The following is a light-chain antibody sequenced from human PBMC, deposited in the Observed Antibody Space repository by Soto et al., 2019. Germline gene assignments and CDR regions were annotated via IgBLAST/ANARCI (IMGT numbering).Light chain of an antibody. CDR3: QRYNNWPLT. CDR2: DAS. CDR1: QSVSSN. V-gene: IGKV3-15*01. Sequence: EIVMTQSPATLSVSPGERATLSCWASQSVSSNLAWYQQKPGQAPRLLIYDASTRATGVPARFSGSGSGTEFTLTINSLQSEDFAVYYCQRYNNWPLTFGGGTKVDIK. J-gene: IGKJ4*01.